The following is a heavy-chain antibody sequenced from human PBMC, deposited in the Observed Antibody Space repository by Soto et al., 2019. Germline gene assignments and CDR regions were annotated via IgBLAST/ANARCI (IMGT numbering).Heavy chain of an antibody. CDR3: ARKDYYGAGVYYFDH. V-gene: IGHV1-3*01. CDR2: INAANGDT. D-gene: IGHD3-10*01. Sequence: GASVKVSCKASGYTFTAYPTHWVRQAPGQRLEWMGWINAANGDTGYSQKFHDRVTFTRDTSATTVYMELSSLTSEDTAVYYCARKDYYGAGVYYFDHWGQGTLVTVSS. J-gene: IGHJ4*02. CDR1: GYTFTAYP.